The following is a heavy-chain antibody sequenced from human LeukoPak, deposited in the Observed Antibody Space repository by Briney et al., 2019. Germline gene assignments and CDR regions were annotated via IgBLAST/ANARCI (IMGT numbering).Heavy chain of an antibody. V-gene: IGHV3-23*01. Sequence: GPCVGLSCAAYGFSFSTSGMSWASQDPGRGLEWVLDISGSGVSTNYADSVKGLFTISKDNSKNTHYLQMNSLRAEDTAVYYCAKCASGGSSFFDYWGQRALVTVST. CDR2: ISGSGVST. D-gene: IGHD6-6*01. CDR1: GFSFSTSG. CDR3: AKCASGGSSFFDY. J-gene: IGHJ4*02.